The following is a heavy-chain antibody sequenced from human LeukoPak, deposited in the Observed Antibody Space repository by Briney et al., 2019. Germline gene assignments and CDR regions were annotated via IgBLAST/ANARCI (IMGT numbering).Heavy chain of an antibody. CDR3: ARSTCSGGSCSIDY. CDR2: IFHNGIT. Sequence: SETLSLTCAVSGFSINSGYFWAWIRQSPGKGLEWIGSIFHNGITYYNPSLKSRVTISVDTSKNQFSLKLSSVTAADTAVYYCARSTCSGGSCSIDYWGQGTLVTVSS. V-gene: IGHV4-38-2*01. D-gene: IGHD2-15*01. CDR1: GFSINSGYF. J-gene: IGHJ4*02.